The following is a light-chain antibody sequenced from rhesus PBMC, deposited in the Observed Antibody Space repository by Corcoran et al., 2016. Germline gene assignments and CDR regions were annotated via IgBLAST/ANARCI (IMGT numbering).Light chain of an antibody. Sequence: QMTQSPSALSASVVDRVTICCRASQNVYRNVAWYQQKPGKAPKLLIYAASGLQTGIPSRFRGSGSGTDFTLTIRSLKPEASAAYSCQHYSDNPLSFGPGTKLDFK. V-gene: IGKV1S12*01. CDR1: QNVYRN. CDR3: QHYSDNPLS. CDR2: AAS. J-gene: IGKJ3*01.